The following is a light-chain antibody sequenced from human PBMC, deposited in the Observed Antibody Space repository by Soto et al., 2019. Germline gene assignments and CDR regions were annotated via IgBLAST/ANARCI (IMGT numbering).Light chain of an antibody. J-gene: IGLJ1*01. CDR3: SSKTRSRTPFV. Sequence: QSVLAQPASVSGSPGQSITISCTGTSSDVGGYNYVSWYQQHPGNAPRLMIYEVNNRPSGVPNRFSGSKSGNTASLTISGLQAEDDADYYCSSKTRSRTPFVFGTGTKVTVL. CDR2: EVN. CDR1: SSDVGGYNY. V-gene: IGLV2-14*01.